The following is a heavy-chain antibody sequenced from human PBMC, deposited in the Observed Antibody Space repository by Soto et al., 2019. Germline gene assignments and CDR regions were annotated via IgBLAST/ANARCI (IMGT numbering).Heavy chain of an antibody. J-gene: IGHJ4*02. CDR3: ARDLDYYDSSGFVY. V-gene: IGHV3-33*01. CDR2: IWYDGSNK. CDR1: GFTFSSYG. D-gene: IGHD3-22*01. Sequence: QVQLVESGGGVVQPGRSLRLSCAASGFTFSSYGMHWVRQAPGKGLEWVAVIWYDGSNKYYADSVKGRFTISRDNSKNTLYLQMNSLRAEATAVYYCARDLDYYDSSGFVYWGQGTLVTVSS.